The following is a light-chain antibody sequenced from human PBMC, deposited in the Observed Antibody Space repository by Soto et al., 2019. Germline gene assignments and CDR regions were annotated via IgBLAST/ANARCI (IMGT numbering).Light chain of an antibody. CDR3: QQYETLPIT. CDR2: DAS. V-gene: IGKV1-33*01. Sequence: IHMTQSPSSLSASVGDRVSITCQASQDIGNYLNWYQQIPGKAPKLLIFDASNLESGVPSRFSGSGSGTDFTFTISSLQPEDIATYYCQQYETLPITFGQGTRLEIK. CDR1: QDIGNY. J-gene: IGKJ5*01.